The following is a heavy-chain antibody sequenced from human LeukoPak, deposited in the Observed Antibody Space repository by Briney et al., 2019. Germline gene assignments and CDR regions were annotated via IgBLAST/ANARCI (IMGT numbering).Heavy chain of an antibody. J-gene: IGHJ4*02. CDR1: GVTVGTSS. Sequence: SETLSLTCTVSGVTVGTSSWSWVRQPSGMGLEWIGYIYSSGSTNYNPSLKSRVTISVDTSKNQFSLKLTSVTAADTAVYYCARGSGWYAYWGEGTLVTVSS. CDR2: IYSSGST. V-gene: IGHV4-59*02. CDR3: ARGSGWYAY. D-gene: IGHD6-19*01.